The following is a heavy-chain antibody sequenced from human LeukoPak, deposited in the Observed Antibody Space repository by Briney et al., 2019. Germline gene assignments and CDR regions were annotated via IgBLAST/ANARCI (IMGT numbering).Heavy chain of an antibody. Sequence: SETLSLTCAVYGGSFSGYYWSWIRQPPGKGLEWIGEINHSGSTNYNPSLKSRVTISVDTSKNQFSLKLSSVTAADTAVYYCARRRGDYRRGYFDYWGQGTLVTVSS. D-gene: IGHD4-17*01. V-gene: IGHV4-34*01. CDR3: ARRRGDYRRGYFDY. J-gene: IGHJ4*02. CDR2: INHSGST. CDR1: GGSFSGYY.